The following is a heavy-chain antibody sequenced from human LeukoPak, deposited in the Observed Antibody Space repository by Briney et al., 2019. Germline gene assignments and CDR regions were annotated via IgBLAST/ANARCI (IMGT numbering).Heavy chain of an antibody. CDR1: GGSISSYY. Sequence: SETLSLTCTVSGGSISSYYWSWIRQSPGKGLEWIGYVYYSGSTKYNPSLKSRVTISVDTSKNQFSLRLSSVTAADTAVYYCARDSTNWYFDLWAVAPWSLSPQ. CDR2: VYYSGST. V-gene: IGHV4-59*01. J-gene: IGHJ2*01. CDR3: ARDSTNWYFDL.